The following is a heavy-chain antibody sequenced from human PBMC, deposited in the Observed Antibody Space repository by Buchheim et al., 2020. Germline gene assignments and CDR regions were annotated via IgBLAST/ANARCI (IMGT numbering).Heavy chain of an antibody. V-gene: IGHV3-30-3*01. CDR3: ARDGYNELDYYYYGMDV. D-gene: IGHD5-24*01. Sequence: QVQLVESGGGVVQPGRSLRLSCAASGFTFSSYAMHWVRQAPGKGLEWVAVISYDGSNKYYADSVKGRFTISRDNSKNTLYLQMNSLRAEDTAVYYCARDGYNELDYYYYGMDVWGQGTT. CDR1: GFTFSSYA. J-gene: IGHJ6*02. CDR2: ISYDGSNK.